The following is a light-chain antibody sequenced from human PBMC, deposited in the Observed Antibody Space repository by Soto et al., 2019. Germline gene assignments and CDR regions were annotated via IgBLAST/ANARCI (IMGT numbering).Light chain of an antibody. CDR2: AAS. J-gene: IGKJ2*01. CDR1: QSIRNY. CDR3: QQSYSSPPT. V-gene: IGKV1-39*01. Sequence: DIQMTQSPSSLSASVGHRVTLTCRASQSIRNYLNWYQQKPGKAPKLLIYAASSLQTGVPSRFSGSGSGTDFTLTISSLQPDDFATYYCQQSYSSPPTFGQGTKLEIK.